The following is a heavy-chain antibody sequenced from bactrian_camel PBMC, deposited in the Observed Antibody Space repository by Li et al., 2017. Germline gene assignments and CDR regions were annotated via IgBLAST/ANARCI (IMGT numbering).Heavy chain of an antibody. D-gene: IGHD4*01. CDR1: GFTFRGNT. V-gene: IGHV3S31*01. J-gene: IGHJ4*01. CDR2: VYQYGGTP. Sequence: VQLVESGGGLAQPGGSLRPSCLASGFTFRGNTMAWFRQASGKEREGVAGVYQYGGTPHYIDSVKGRFTIVQDNAKNTMYLQMNDLKPEDTAVYYCAADSSPTMIVGYNYWGQGTQVTVS. CDR3: AADSSPTMIVGYNY.